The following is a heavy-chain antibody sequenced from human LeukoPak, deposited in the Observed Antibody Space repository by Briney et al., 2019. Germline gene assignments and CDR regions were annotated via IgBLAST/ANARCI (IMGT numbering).Heavy chain of an antibody. CDR2: VYSGGIT. CDR1: GFTVSSSY. CDR3: ARGVDV. J-gene: IGHJ6*02. V-gene: IGHV3-66*01. Sequence: GGSLRLSCAASGFTVSSSYMTWVRQAPGKGLEWVSVVYSGGITYYADSVKGRFIISGDNSKNTLYLQMNSLRAEDTAVYYCARGVDVWGQGTTVTVSS.